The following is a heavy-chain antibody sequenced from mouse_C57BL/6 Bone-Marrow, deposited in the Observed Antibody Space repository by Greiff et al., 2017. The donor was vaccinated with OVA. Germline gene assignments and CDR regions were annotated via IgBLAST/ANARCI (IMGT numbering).Heavy chain of an antibody. Sequence: VQLQQSGAELVRPGASVKLSCTASGFYIKDDYMHWVKQRPEQGLEWIGWIDPENGDTDYDSKFQGKATITADTYSNTAYLLHSGLTSEATAVYTVTQCYVGCNGFAYWGQGTLVTVSA. J-gene: IGHJ3*01. CDR2: IDPENGDT. D-gene: IGHD2-12*01. CDR3: TQCYVGCNGFAY. CDR1: GFYIKDDY. V-gene: IGHV14-4*01.